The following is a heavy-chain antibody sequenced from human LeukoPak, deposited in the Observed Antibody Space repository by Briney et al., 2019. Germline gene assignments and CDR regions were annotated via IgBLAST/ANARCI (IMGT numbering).Heavy chain of an antibody. V-gene: IGHV4-34*01. CDR3: ARGSGWYD. J-gene: IGHJ4*02. D-gene: IGHD6-19*01. CDR2: INHSGST. CDR1: GGSFSDYY. Sequence: SETLSLTCAVYGGSFSDYYWSWIRQPPGKGLEWLGEINHSGSTNYNPSLKSRVTISIDTSKNQFSLKLSSVTATDTAVYYCARGSGWYDWGQGTLVTVSS.